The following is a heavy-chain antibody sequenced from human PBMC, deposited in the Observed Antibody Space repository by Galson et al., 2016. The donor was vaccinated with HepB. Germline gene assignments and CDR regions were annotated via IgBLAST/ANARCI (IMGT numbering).Heavy chain of an antibody. J-gene: IGHJ4*02. CDR2: VYWNDDK. V-gene: IGHV2-5*01. CDR3: AHQSRGYNYGYVR. Sequence: PALVKPTQTLTLTCTFSGLSLRTSGEGVAWIRQPPGKALEWLALVYWNDDKRYSPTLKSRLTITKDTSRNLVVLRMTNMEPVDTATYYCAHQSRGYNYGYVRWGQGTLFTVSS. D-gene: IGHD5-18*01. CDR1: GLSLRTSGEG.